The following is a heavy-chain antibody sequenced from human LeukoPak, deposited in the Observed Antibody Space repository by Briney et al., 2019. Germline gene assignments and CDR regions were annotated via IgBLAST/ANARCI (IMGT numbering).Heavy chain of an antibody. J-gene: IGHJ3*02. CDR1: GFTFSTFA. CDR3: ARAGGSGTLGGAFDI. V-gene: IGHV3-21*01. Sequence: GGSLRLSCEASGFTFSTFAMIWVRQPPGKGLEWVSSIFPSGGEIHYADSVRGRFTISRDNAKNSLYLQMNSLRAEDTAVYYCARAGGSGTLGGAFDIWGQGTMVTVSS. D-gene: IGHD3-10*01. CDR2: IFPSGGEI.